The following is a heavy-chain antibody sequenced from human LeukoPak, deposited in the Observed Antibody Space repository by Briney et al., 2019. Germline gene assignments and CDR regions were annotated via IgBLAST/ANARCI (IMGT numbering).Heavy chain of an antibody. V-gene: IGHV3-7*01. CDR1: GFTFSNYW. CDR2: VKQDGSEK. D-gene: IGHD4-23*01. CDR3: ARGGKILDF. Sequence: GGSLRLSCAASGFTFSNYWMSWVRQAPGKGLEGVANVKQDGSEKYYVDSVKGRLTISRDNAKNSLYLQMNSLRAEDTAVYYCARGGKILDFWGQGTLVSVSS. J-gene: IGHJ4*02.